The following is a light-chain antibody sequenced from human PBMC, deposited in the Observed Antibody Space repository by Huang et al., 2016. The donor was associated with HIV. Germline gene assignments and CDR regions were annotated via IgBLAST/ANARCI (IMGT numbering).Light chain of an antibody. CDR1: QSVTS. V-gene: IGKV3-15*01. CDR3: QQYNNWPSIT. Sequence: EIVMTQSPATLSVSPGERATLSCRASQSVTSLAWYQQKPGQTPRLLIYGESTRATGIPARFSGSGSGTDFTLTISSLQSEDFAVYYCQQYNNWPSITFGQGTRLEIK. J-gene: IGKJ5*01. CDR2: GES.